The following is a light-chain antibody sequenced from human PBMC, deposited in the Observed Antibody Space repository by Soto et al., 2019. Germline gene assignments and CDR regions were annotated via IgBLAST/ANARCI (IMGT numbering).Light chain of an antibody. CDR1: QSVSSK. CDR2: GAS. J-gene: IGKJ3*01. V-gene: IGKV3-15*01. CDR3: QQYNKGPPSFT. Sequence: EIVMTQSPATLSVSPGERATLSCRASQSVSSKLAWYQQKPGQAPRLLIYGASTRDTGIPARFSGSGSGTAFSTTLSSRQSGDFAVYYCQQYNKGPPSFTCGPGTKVDI.